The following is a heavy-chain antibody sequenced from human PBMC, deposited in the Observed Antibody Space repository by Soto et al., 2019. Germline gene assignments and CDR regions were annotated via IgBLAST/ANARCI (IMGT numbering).Heavy chain of an antibody. CDR3: ARAVARDGSSWYRGGYDS. CDR2: INPDTGGT. D-gene: IGHD6-13*01. CDR1: GYAFTGYF. J-gene: IGHJ4*02. Sequence: ASVKVSWKAAGYAFTGYFVRWVRLAPGQGLEWMGWINPDTGGTDYTQKFQGWVTMTRDTSIATAYMELSSLKSDDTAIYFCARAVARDGSSWYRGGYDSWGQGTLVTVSS. V-gene: IGHV1-2*04.